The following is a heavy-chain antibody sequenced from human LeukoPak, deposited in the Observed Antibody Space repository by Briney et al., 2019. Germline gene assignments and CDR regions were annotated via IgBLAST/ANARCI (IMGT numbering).Heavy chain of an antibody. CDR3: ARVSRYFDWLLPNWFDP. CDR2: IGTGGDT. J-gene: IGHJ5*02. D-gene: IGHD3-9*01. V-gene: IGHV3-47*02. Sequence: GGPLRLSCAASGFAFSSYVLHWVRRAPGKGPEWVSAIGTGGDTYYADSVMGRFTISRDNAKKSLYLQMNSLIAEDMAVYYCARVSRYFDWLLPNWFDPWGQGTLVTVSS. CDR1: GFAFSSYV.